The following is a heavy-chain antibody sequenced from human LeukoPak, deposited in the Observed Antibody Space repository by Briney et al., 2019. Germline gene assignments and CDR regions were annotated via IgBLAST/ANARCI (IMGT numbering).Heavy chain of an antibody. CDR1: GFTFTNYW. J-gene: IGHJ4*02. D-gene: IGHD2-8*01. CDR3: ARLKDDVTKLDY. V-gene: IGHV3-7*01. Sequence: GGSLRLSCAASGFTFTNYWMSWVRQAPGKGLEWVASINQGGSRLHYLDSVTGRFIISRDDAQNSLSLQMTRLRVDDTAVYYCARLKDDVTKLDYWGQGTLVSVSS. CDR2: INQGGSRL.